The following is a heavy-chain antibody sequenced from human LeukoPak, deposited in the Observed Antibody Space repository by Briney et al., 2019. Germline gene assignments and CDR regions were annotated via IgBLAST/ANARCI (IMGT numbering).Heavy chain of an antibody. CDR3: ARHPYGLVREAFFDP. V-gene: IGHV4-38-2*01. CDR2: VCRNGDT. J-gene: IGHJ5*02. CDR1: GDSISSDNC. D-gene: IGHD6-19*01. Sequence: SETLSLTCAVSGDSISSDNCWGWIRQPPGKGVEWIGSVCRNGDTNYNPPLKSRVTISIDTSKNQFSLKLTSVTAADTAVYYCARHPYGLVREAFFDPWGQGTLVTVSS.